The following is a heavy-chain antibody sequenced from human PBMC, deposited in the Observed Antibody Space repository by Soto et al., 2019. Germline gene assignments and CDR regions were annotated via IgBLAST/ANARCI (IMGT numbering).Heavy chain of an antibody. CDR3: ARVGGLAARTFDY. J-gene: IGHJ4*02. CDR1: VDSISAFY. CDR2: IYYSGST. D-gene: IGHD6-6*01. Sequence: ASETLSLTCTASVDSISAFYWSCIWQPPGKGLEWIGYIYYSGSTNYNPSLKSRVTISVDTSKNQFSLNLRSMSPADTAVYYCARVGGLAARTFDYWGPGTLVTVSS. V-gene: IGHV4-59*01.